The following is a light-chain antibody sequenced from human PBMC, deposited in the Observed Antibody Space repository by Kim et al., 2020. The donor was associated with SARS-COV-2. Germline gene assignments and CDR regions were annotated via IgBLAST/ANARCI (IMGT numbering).Light chain of an antibody. CDR1: NSNIGNYY. V-gene: IGLV1-47*01. J-gene: IGLJ3*02. CDR3: GACDDSLSRWV. CDR2: RNN. Sequence: QSVLTQPPSVSETPGQTVTISCSGSNSNIGNYYVYWYQVFPRMAPKLLIYRNNQRSSGVPDRFSGSKSGTSASLAISGLRSEDEADYYCGACDDSLSRWVFGGGTQLTVL.